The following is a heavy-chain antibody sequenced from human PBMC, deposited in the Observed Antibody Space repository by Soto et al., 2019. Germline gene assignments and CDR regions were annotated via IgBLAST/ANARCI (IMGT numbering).Heavy chain of an antibody. Sequence: QVQLVQSGAEVKKPGSSVKVSCKASGGTFSSYAISWVRQAPGQGLEWMGGNIPIFGTANYAQKFQGRVTITADKSTSTAYMELSSLRSEDTAVYYCAIRIAVAEGYYYYYGMDVWGQGTTVTVSS. CDR3: AIRIAVAEGYYYYYGMDV. CDR1: GGTFSSYA. J-gene: IGHJ6*02. D-gene: IGHD6-19*01. V-gene: IGHV1-69*06. CDR2: NIPIFGTA.